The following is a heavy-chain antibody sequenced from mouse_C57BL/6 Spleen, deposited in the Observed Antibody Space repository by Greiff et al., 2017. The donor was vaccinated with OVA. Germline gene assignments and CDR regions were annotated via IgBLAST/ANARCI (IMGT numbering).Heavy chain of an antibody. D-gene: IGHD1-1*01. Sequence: VQLQQPGAELVKPGASVKLSCKASGYTFTSYWMHWVKQRPGQGLEWIGMIHPNSGSTNYNEKFKSKATLTLDKSSSTAYMQLSSLTSEDSAVYYCARYHDYGSSEYYFDYWGQGTTLTVSS. J-gene: IGHJ2*01. CDR1: GYTFTSYW. V-gene: IGHV1-64*01. CDR2: IHPNSGST. CDR3: ARYHDYGSSEYYFDY.